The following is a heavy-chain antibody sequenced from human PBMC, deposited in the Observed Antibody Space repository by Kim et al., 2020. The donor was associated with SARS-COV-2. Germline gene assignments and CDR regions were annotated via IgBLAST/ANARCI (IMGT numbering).Heavy chain of an antibody. CDR1: GFTFSDYY. V-gene: IGHV3-11*06. D-gene: IGHD3-10*01. CDR3: ASAHDQLLWFGELFGGLGWFDP. Sequence: GGSLRLSCAASGFTFSDYYMSWIRQAPGKGLEWVSYISSSSSYTNYADSVKGRFTISRDNAKNSLYLQMNSLRAEDTAVYYCASAHDQLLWFGELFGGLGWFDPWGQGTLVTVSS. CDR2: ISSSSSYT. J-gene: IGHJ5*02.